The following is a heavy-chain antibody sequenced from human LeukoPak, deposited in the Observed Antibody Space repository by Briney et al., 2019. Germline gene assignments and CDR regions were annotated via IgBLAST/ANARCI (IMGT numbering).Heavy chain of an antibody. CDR2: IYYSGST. D-gene: IGHD1-1*01. CDR1: GGSISSYY. CDR3: ARHPNWNDYAFDY. J-gene: IGHJ4*02. Sequence: SETLSLTCTVSGGSISSYYWSWIRQPPGKGLEWIGYIYYSGSTNYNPSLKSRVTISVDTSKNQFSLKLSSVTAADTAVYYCARHPNWNDYAFDYWGQGTLVTVSS. V-gene: IGHV4-59*08.